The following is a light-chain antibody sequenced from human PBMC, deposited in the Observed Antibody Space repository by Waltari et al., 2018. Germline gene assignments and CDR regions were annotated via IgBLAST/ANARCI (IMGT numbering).Light chain of an antibody. V-gene: IGKV3-11*01. CDR2: GTS. J-gene: IGKJ3*01. Sequence: EVVLTQSPATLSLSPGEGATLSCRASQSVSAYLVWYQQKPGQAPRLLIYGTSTRATGVPDRFSGRGSGTDFSLTISSVEPEDFAVYYCQHTTDWPPAFTFGPGTRVDLK. CDR3: QHTTDWPPAFT. CDR1: QSVSAY.